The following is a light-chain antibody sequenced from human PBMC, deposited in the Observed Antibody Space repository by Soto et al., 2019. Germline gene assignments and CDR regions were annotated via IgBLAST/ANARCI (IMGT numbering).Light chain of an antibody. CDR1: QSINTK. CDR3: QQRYKSTPT. CDR2: AAS. J-gene: IGKJ1*01. V-gene: IGKV1-39*01. Sequence: IQRSQSPSSLSASVGDRVTITCRASQSINTKLNWYQQKPGKVPNLLIYAASSLQTGVPSRFSGSGSGTDFTLTISSLKNEDFATYYCQQRYKSTPTFCPGTKVDIK.